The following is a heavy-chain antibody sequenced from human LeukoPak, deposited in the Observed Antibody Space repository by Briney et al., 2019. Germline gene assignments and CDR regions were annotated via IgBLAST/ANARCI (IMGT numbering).Heavy chain of an antibody. V-gene: IGHV1-18*01. CDR2: ISADNGNT. CDR1: GYTFTSYG. Sequence: GASVKVSCKASGYTFTSYGISWLRQAPGQGLEWMGWISADNGNTNYAQKFRGRVTMTTDTSTNTAYMEMRSLRSDDTAVYYCARDLHLVEPLVNFDYWGQGTLVTVSA. J-gene: IGHJ4*02. CDR3: ARDLHLVEPLVNFDY. D-gene: IGHD2-2*01.